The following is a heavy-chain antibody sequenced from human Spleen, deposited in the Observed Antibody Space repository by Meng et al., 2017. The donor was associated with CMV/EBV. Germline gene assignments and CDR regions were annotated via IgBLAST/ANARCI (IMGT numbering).Heavy chain of an antibody. D-gene: IGHD4-23*01. CDR3: ASDYGGNTRHY. V-gene: IGHV3-30*04. CDR2: ISYDGSNK. J-gene: IGHJ4*02. CDR1: GFTFSSYA. Sequence: SCAASGFTFSSYAMHWVRQAPGKGLEWVAVISYDGSNKYYADSVKGRFTISRDNSKNTLYLQMNSLRAEDTAVYYCASDYGGNTRHYWGQGTLVTVSS.